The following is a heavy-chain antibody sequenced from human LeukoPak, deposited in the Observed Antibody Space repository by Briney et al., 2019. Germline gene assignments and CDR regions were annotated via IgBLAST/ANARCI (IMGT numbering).Heavy chain of an antibody. V-gene: IGHV1-46*01. CDR2: INPSGGST. CDR1: GYTFTSYY. D-gene: IGHD3-3*01. Sequence: ASVTVSCKASGYTFTSYYMHWVRQAPGQGLEWMGIINPSGGSTIYAQKFPGRVTMTRDTSTSTVYMELSSLRSEDTAVYYCAREESDYDFWSGYYSMGTYYYYGMDVWGQGTTVTVSS. CDR3: AREESDYDFWSGYYSMGTYYYYGMDV. J-gene: IGHJ6*02.